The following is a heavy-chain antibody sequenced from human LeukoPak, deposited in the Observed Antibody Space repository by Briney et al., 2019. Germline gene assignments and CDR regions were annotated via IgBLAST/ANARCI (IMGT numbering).Heavy chain of an antibody. CDR2: IIPIFGTA. V-gene: IGHV1-69*05. CDR3: ARALDAFDI. Sequence: ASVKVSCKASGGTFSSYAISWVRQAPGQGLEWMGGIIPIFGTANYAQKLQGRVTMTTDTSTSTAYMELRSLRSDDTAVYYCARALDAFDIWGQGTMVTVSS. J-gene: IGHJ3*02. CDR1: GGTFSSYA.